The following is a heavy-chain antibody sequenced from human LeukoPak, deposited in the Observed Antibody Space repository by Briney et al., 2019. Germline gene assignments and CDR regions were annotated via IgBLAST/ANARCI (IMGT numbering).Heavy chain of an antibody. J-gene: IGHJ4*02. CDR3: AKDRRQQWLAPFDY. V-gene: IGHV3-30*18. D-gene: IGHD6-19*01. CDR2: ISYDGSNK. CDR1: GFTFSSYG. Sequence: QPGGSLRLSCAASGFTFSSYGMHWVRQAPGKGLEWVAVISYDGSNKYYADSVKGRFTISRDNSKNTLYLQMNSLRAEDTAVYYCAKDRRQQWLAPFDYWGQGTLVTVSS.